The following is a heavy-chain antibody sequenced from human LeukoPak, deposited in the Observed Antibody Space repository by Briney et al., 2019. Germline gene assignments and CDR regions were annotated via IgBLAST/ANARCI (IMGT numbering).Heavy chain of an antibody. CDR1: GFTFGDYY. CDR2: ISSSGSTI. J-gene: IGHJ3*02. Sequence: PGGSLRLSCAASGFTFGDYYMSWLRQAPGKGLEWVSYISSSGSTIYYADSVKGRFTISRDNAKNSLYLQMNSLRAEDTAVYYCARSLIVVGPGAFDIWGQGTMVTVSS. D-gene: IGHD3-22*01. V-gene: IGHV3-11*01. CDR3: ARSLIVVGPGAFDI.